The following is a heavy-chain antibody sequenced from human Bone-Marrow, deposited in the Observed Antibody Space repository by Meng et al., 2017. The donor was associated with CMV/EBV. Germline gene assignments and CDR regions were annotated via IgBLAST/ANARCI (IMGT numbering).Heavy chain of an antibody. D-gene: IGHD4-17*01. V-gene: IGHV3-21*01. J-gene: IGHJ4*02. CDR2: ISSSSSYI. Sequence: GESLKISCAASGFTFSSYSMNWVRQAPGKGLEWVSSISSSSSYIYYADSLKGRFTISRDNAKNSLYLQMNSLRAEDTAVYYCARDPYGDYYFDYWGPGTLVPVSS. CDR3: ARDPYGDYYFDY. CDR1: GFTFSSYS.